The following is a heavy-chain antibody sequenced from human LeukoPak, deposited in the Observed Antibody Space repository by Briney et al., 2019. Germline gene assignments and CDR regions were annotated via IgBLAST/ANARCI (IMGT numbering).Heavy chain of an antibody. V-gene: IGHV3-64D*09. CDR1: GFTFSNYV. D-gene: IGHD6-13*01. J-gene: IGHJ4*02. CDR3: VRAGGSSGRYYFDY. CDR2: ISTNGGST. Sequence: GGSLRLSCSASGFTFSNYVMRWVRQAPGKGLEYLSAISTNGGSTYHADSVKGRFTISRDNSKNTLYLQMSSLRIEDTAVYYCVRAGGSSGRYYFDYWGQGTLVTVSP.